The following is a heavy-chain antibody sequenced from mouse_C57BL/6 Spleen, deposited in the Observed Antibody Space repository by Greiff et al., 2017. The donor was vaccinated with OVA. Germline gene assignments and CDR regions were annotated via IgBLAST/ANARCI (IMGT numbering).Heavy chain of an antibody. Sequence: QVQLQQPGAELVRPGSSVKLSCKASGYTFTSYWMHWVKQRPIQGLEWIGNIDPSDSETHYNQKFKDKATLTVDKSSSTAYMQLSSLTSEDSAVYDCARYGGSYPDAMDYWGQGTSVTVSS. J-gene: IGHJ4*01. CDR1: GYTFTSYW. V-gene: IGHV1-52*01. CDR2: IDPSDSET. CDR3: ARYGGSYPDAMDY. D-gene: IGHD1-1*01.